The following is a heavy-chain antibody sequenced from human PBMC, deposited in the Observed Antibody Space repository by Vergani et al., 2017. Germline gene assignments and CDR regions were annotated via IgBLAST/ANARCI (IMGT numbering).Heavy chain of an antibody. D-gene: IGHD6-13*01. V-gene: IGHV3-23*01. CDR1: GFTFSSYA. CDR3: ARVATPGIAAAPYYFDY. CDR2: ISGSGGST. J-gene: IGHJ4*02. Sequence: EVQLLESGGGLVQPGGSLRLSCAASGFTFSSYAMSWVRQAPGKGLEWVSAISGSGGSTYYADSVKGRFTISRDNSKNTLYLQMNSLRAEDTAVYYCARVATPGIAAAPYYFDYWGQGTLVTVSS.